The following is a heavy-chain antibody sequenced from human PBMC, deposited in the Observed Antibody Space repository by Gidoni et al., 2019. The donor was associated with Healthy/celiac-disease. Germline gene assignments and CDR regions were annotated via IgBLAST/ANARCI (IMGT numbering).Heavy chain of an antibody. J-gene: IGHJ4*02. V-gene: IGHV1-69*01. CDR3: ARGEEAYCGGDCYSFLY. CDR1: GGTFSSYA. CDR2: IIPIFGTA. D-gene: IGHD2-21*02. Sequence: QVQLVQSGAEVKKPGSSVKVSCKASGGTFSSYAISWVRQAPGQGLEWMGGIIPIFGTANYAQKFQGRVTITADESTSTAYMELSSLRSEDTAVYYCARGEEAYCGGDCYSFLYWGQGTLVTVSS.